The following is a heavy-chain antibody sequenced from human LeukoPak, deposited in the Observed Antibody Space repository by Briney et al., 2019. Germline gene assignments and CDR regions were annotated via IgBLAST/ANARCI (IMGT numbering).Heavy chain of an antibody. CDR3: TSVGFGPYYFDN. D-gene: IGHD3-10*01. CDR1: GFTFSSYW. Sequence: GGSLRLSCAASGFTFSSYWMSWVRQAPGKGLEWVANIKQDGSEKYYVDSVKGRFTISRDNAKNSLYLQMNSLKTEDTAVYYCTSVGFGPYYFDNWGQGTLVTVSS. V-gene: IGHV3-7*03. J-gene: IGHJ4*02. CDR2: IKQDGSEK.